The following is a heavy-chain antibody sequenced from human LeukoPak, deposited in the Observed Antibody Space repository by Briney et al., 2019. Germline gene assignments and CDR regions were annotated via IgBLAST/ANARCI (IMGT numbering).Heavy chain of an antibody. Sequence: GGSLRLSCSASGFTFSSHALHWVRQAPGKGLEYVSAISSNGGSTYFADSVKGRFTISRDNSKNTLYLQMNSLRAEDTAVYYCAKQLVAARYYYYGMDVWGQGTTVTVSS. CDR3: AKQLVAARYYYYGMDV. D-gene: IGHD6-6*01. J-gene: IGHJ6*02. V-gene: IGHV3-64*04. CDR1: GFTFSSHA. CDR2: ISSNGGST.